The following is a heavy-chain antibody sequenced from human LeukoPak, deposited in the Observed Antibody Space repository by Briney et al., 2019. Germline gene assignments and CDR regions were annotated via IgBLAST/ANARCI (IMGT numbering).Heavy chain of an antibody. V-gene: IGHV1-69*13. D-gene: IGHD1-14*01. J-gene: IGHJ6*03. CDR1: GGTFSSYA. CDR3: ARGTFMGWYMDV. Sequence: SVKVSCKASGGTFSSYAISWVRQAPGQGLKWMGGIIPIFGTANYAQKFQGRVTITADESTSTAYMELSSLRSEDTAVYYCARGTFMGWYMDVWGKGTTVTVSS. CDR2: IIPIFGTA.